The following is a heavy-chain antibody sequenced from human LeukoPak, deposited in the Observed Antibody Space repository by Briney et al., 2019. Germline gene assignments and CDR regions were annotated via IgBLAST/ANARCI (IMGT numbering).Heavy chain of an antibody. V-gene: IGHV3-48*03. CDR2: ISTSGTTI. CDR1: GFTFSSFE. J-gene: IGHJ6*03. D-gene: IGHD4-11*01. CDR3: ARLDYSNYGAYYYYYMDV. Sequence: PGGSLRLSCAASGFTFSSFEMTWVRQAPGKGPEWLSYISTSGTTIYYADSVKGRFTISRDNAKNSLYLQMNSLRAEDTAVYYCARLDYSNYGAYYYYYMDVWGKGTTVTVSS.